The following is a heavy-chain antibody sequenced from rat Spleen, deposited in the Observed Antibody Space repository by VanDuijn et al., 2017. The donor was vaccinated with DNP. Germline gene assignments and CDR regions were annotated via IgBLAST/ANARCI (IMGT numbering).Heavy chain of an antibody. CDR3: TTHGMVLHY. J-gene: IGHJ2*01. CDR1: GFTFSDYY. D-gene: IGHD1-12*02. CDR2: INYDGGST. V-gene: IGHV5-20*01. Sequence: EVQLVESGGGLVQPGGSLKLSCAASGFTFSDYYMAWVRQAPTKGLEWVAYINYDGGSTYHGDSVKGRFTISRDNAEGTLYLQMDSLRSEDTATYYCTTHGMVLHYWGQGVMVTVSS.